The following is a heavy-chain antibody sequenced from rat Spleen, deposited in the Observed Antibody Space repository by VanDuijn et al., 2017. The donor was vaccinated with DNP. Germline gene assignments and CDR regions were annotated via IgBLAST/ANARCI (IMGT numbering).Heavy chain of an antibody. CDR2: ISYDGRSA. D-gene: IGHD1-1*01. CDR1: GFTFSDYY. Sequence: EVQLVESGGGLVQPGRSLKLSCAASGFTFSDYYMAWVRQAPSKGLEWVAYISYDGRSAYNGDSVKGRFTISRDNAKSTLYLQMDSLRSEDTATYYCAIYYYSGDNWSGYWGQGTLVTVSS. V-gene: IGHV5-20*01. J-gene: IGHJ3*01. CDR3: AIYYYSGDNWSGY.